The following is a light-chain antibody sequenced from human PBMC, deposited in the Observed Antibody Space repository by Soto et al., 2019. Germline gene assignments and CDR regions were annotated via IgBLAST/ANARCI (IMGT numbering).Light chain of an antibody. CDR3: ATWDDGLSGWV. Sequence: QSVLTQPPSASGTPGQTVTISCSGSDSNIGSNTVNWYQQFPGTAPKLLIYTNFRRPSGVPDRFSGSKSVTSASLAIGGLQSEDEAHYYCATWDDGLSGWVFGGGTKLTVL. CDR1: DSNIGSNT. V-gene: IGLV1-44*01. CDR2: TNF. J-gene: IGLJ3*02.